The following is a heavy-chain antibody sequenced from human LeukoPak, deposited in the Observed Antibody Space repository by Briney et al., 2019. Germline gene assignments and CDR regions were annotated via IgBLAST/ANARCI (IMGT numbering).Heavy chain of an antibody. CDR3: ARQPIYEAYFDF. Sequence: GGSLRLSCVASGFTYRRYSMNWVRQAPGKGLEWVSTISSGSDYIYHADSVRGRFTISRDNAENSLYLQMNSLRAEDTAVYYCARQPIYEAYFDFWGQGTLVTVSS. CDR1: GFTYRRYS. J-gene: IGHJ4*02. V-gene: IGHV3-21*01. D-gene: IGHD3-16*01. CDR2: ISSGSDYI.